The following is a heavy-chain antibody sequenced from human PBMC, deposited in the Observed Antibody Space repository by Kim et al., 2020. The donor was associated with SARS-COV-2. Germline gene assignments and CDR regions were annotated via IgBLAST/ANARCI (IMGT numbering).Heavy chain of an antibody. V-gene: IGHV5-51*01. J-gene: IGHJ3*02. Sequence: GESLKISCVASGYAFRDYWIGWVRQLPGKGLEWMGNIFPDDSGSKNNPAFQGQVTMSVDKTFNTAYLQWSSLAASDTAIYFCARGSNDFAAFDMWGQGTMIIVS. CDR2: IFPDDSGS. CDR3: ARGSNDFAAFDM. CDR1: GYAFRDYW. D-gene: IGHD2-8*01.